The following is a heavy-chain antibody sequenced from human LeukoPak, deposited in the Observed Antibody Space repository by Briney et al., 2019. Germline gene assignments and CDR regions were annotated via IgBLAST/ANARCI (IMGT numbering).Heavy chain of an antibody. V-gene: IGHV3-53*01. J-gene: IGHJ4*02. D-gene: IGHD3-10*01. Sequence: GGSLRLSCAASGFDISYNYVGWVRRAPGKGLEWVSVIHTGGTTHYADSVKGRFTISKDNSNNTVYLQMNSVGLEDTAVYYCARVWFGYFFQWGQGALVTVSS. CDR2: IHTGGTT. CDR3: ARVWFGYFFQ. CDR1: GFDISYNY.